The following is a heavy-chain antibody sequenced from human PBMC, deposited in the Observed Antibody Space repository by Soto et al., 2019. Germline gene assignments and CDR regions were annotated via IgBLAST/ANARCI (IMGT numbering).Heavy chain of an antibody. D-gene: IGHD2-15*01. V-gene: IGHV3-21*01. J-gene: IGHJ4*02. CDR2: ISSSSSYI. Sequence: VQLVESGGGLVKPGGSLRLSCAASGFTFSSYSMNWVRQAPGKGLEWVSSISSSSSYIYYADSVKGRFTISRDNAKNSLYLQMNSLRAEDTAVYYCARAQMSAISPAGYWGQETLVTVSS. CDR1: GFTFSSYS. CDR3: ARAQMSAISPAGY.